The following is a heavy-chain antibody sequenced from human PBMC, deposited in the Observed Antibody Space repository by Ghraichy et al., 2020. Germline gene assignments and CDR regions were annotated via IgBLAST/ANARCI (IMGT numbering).Heavy chain of an antibody. J-gene: IGHJ4*02. CDR2: MKDGGATT. CDR3: ARALGYIDGSSC. V-gene: IGHV3-74*01. Sequence: GGGGGGVSRMKDGGATTIYAGSVKGRFTISRDNAKNTLYLQMNSLTDDHTGVYFCARALGYIDGSSCWGQGTVVTVSS. D-gene: IGHD6-13*01.